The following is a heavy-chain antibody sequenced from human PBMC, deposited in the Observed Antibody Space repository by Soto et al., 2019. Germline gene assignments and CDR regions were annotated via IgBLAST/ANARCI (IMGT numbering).Heavy chain of an antibody. D-gene: IGHD2-15*01. Sequence: EVQLVESGGGLVKPGGSLRLSCAASGFSFSKAWMNWVRQAPGKGLEWVGRIRRRSGTTDSAAPVKGKFTISRDDSKYTLYLQMNSLKFEDTAVYFCTTSGNPNIVDPWGKGTLVIVSS. CDR1: GFSFSKAW. CDR3: TTSGNPNIVDP. J-gene: IGHJ5*02. CDR2: IRRRSGTT. V-gene: IGHV3-15*07.